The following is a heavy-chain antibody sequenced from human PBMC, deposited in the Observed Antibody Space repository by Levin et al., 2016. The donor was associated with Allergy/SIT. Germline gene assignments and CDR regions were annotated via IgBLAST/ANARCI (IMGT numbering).Heavy chain of an antibody. Sequence: VKVSCKASGYTFTGYYMHWVRQAPGQGLEWMGWINPNSGGTNYAQKFQGRVTMTRDTSTSTVYMELSSLRSEDTAVYYCARDIAAAGTTPLGYGMDVWGQGTTVTVSS. CDR1: GYTFTGYY. CDR2: INPNSGGT. V-gene: IGHV1-2*02. D-gene: IGHD6-13*01. CDR3: ARDIAAAGTTPLGYGMDV. J-gene: IGHJ6*02.